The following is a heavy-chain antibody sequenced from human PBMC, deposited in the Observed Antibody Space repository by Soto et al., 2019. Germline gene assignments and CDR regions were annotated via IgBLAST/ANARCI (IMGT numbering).Heavy chain of an antibody. CDR1: GGTFSSYA. CDR3: ASLNLHPYYYYGLDV. Sequence: GASVKVSCKASGGTFSSYAISWVRQAPGQGLEWMGGIIPIFGTANYAQKFQGRVTITADESTSTAYMELSSLRSEDTAVYYCASLNLHPYYYYGLDVWGQGTTVTVSS. V-gene: IGHV1-69*13. CDR2: IIPIFGTA. J-gene: IGHJ6*02.